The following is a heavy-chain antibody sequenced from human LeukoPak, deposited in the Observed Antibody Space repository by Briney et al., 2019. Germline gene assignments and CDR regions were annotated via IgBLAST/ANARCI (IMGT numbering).Heavy chain of an antibody. CDR2: IYYNGYT. J-gene: IGHJ4*02. D-gene: IGHD3-16*01. Sequence: SQTLSLTCTVSGGSISSGGYYWSWIRQHPGKGLEWIGYIYYNGYTDYNPSLKSRGSISLDTSKNQFSLKLSSVTAADTAVYYCARGRGRQDYWGQGTLVTVSS. CDR1: GGSISSGGYY. V-gene: IGHV4-30-4*08. CDR3: ARGRGRQDY.